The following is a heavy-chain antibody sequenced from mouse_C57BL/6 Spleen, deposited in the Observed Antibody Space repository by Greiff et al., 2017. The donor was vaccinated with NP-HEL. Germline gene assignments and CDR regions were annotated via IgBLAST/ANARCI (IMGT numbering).Heavy chain of an antibody. CDR1: GYAFTNYL. V-gene: IGHV1-54*01. D-gene: IGHD2-3*01. J-gene: IGHJ2*01. CDR2: INPGSGGT. Sequence: VQLQQSGAELVRPGTSVKVSCKASGYAFTNYLIEWVKQRPGQGLEWIGVINPGSGGTNYNEKFKGKATLTADKSSSTAYMQLSSLTSEDSAVYFCARDYDGYYGFDYWGQGTTLTVSS. CDR3: ARDYDGYYGFDY.